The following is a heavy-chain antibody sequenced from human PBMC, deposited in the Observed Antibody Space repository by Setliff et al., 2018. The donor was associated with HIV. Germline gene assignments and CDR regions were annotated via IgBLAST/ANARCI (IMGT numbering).Heavy chain of an antibody. CDR3: AREVTAPYSSSWYFGLDY. V-gene: IGHV4-34*01. Sequence: PSETLSLTCAVYGGSFSVYYWTWIRQPPGKGLEWIGEINHSGSTSYNPSLKSRVTISVDTSKNQFSLKLGSVTAADTAIYYCAREVTAPYSSSWYFGLDYWGQGTLVTVSS. J-gene: IGHJ4*02. CDR1: GGSFSVYY. CDR2: INHSGST. D-gene: IGHD6-13*01.